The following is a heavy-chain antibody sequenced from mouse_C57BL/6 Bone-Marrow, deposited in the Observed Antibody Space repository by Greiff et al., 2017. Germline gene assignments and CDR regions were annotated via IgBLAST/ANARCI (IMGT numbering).Heavy chain of an antibody. V-gene: IGHV1-64*01. D-gene: IGHD2-4*01. CDR2: IHPNSGST. Sequence: VQLQQSGAELVKPGASVKLSCKASGYTFTSYWMHWVKQRPGQGLEWIGMIHPNSGSTKYNEKFKSKATLTVDKSSSTAYMQISSLTSEDSAVYYCARKDIYYDYDGAWFAYWGKGTMVTDSA. CDR3: ARKDIYYDYDGAWFAY. J-gene: IGHJ3*01. CDR1: GYTFTSYW.